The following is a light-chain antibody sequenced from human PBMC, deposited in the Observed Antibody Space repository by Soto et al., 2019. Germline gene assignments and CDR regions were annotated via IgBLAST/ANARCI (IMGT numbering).Light chain of an antibody. CDR3: SSYTSSRTVV. CDR2: EVS. V-gene: IGLV2-14*01. J-gene: IGLJ2*01. Sequence: SVLTQPASVSGSPGQSITISCTGTSSDVGGYNYVSWYQQHPGKAPKLMIYEVSNRPSGVSNRFSGSKSGNTASLTISGLQAEDEADYYCSSYTSSRTVVFGGGTKLTVL. CDR1: SSDVGGYNY.